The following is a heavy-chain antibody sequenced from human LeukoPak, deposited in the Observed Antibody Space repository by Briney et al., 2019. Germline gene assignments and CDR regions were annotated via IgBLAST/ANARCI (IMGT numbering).Heavy chain of an antibody. V-gene: IGHV3-23*01. CDR3: ASAKSGGPDAFDI. D-gene: IGHD2-15*01. CDR1: GFTFSSYA. J-gene: IGHJ3*02. CDR2: ISGSGGST. Sequence: GGSLRLPCAASGFTFSSYAMSWVRQAPGKGLEWVSAISGSGGSTYYADSVKGRFTISRDNSKNTLYLQMNSLRGEDTAVYYCASAKSGGPDAFDIWGQGTMVTVSS.